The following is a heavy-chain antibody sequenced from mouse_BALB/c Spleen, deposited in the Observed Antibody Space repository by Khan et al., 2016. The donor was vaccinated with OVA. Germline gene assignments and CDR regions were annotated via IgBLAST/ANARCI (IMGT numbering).Heavy chain of an antibody. V-gene: IGHV14-3*02. CDR3: ARDYWDVFAY. D-gene: IGHD4-1*01. CDR1: GFNIKDTY. J-gene: IGHJ3*01. Sequence: VQLQQSGAEFVKPGASVRLSCTASGFNIKDTYMHWVKQRPEQGLEWIGRIDPANGNTKYDPKFQGKATITADTSSNTAYLQLSSLTSEDTAVYYCARDYWDVFAYWGQGTLVTVSA. CDR2: IDPANGNT.